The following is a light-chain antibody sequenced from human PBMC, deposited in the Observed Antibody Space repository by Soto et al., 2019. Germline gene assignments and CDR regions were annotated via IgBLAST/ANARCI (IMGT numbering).Light chain of an antibody. V-gene: IGLV2-14*01. J-gene: IGLJ1*01. Sequence: QSVLTQPASVSGSPGQSITISCTGTSSDVGGYNYVSWYQQHPGKAPKLIIYEVSNRPSGVSNRFSGPKSGNTASLTISGLQAEDEADYYCNSYTSKSTGVFGTGTKLTVL. CDR2: EVS. CDR1: SSDVGGYNY. CDR3: NSYTSKSTGV.